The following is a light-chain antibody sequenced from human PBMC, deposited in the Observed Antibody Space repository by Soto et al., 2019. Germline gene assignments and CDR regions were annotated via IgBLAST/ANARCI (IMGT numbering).Light chain of an antibody. CDR3: QQYGTSPT. CDR2: GAS. V-gene: IGKV3-20*01. CDR1: QSLITRY. Sequence: EIVLTQSPGTLSLFPGERATLSCRASQSLITRYLAWYQQKPGQAPRLLIYGASSRATGSPDRFRGSGSGTDFTRTSSRVEPEGLAVYSCQQYGTSPTFGQGARVEIK. J-gene: IGKJ5*01.